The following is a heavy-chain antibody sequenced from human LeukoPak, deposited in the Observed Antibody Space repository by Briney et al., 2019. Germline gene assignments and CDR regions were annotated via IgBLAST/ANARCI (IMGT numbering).Heavy chain of an antibody. Sequence: GGSLRLSCAASGFTFSSYSMNWVRQAPGKGLEWVSSISSSSSYIYYADSVKGRFTISRDNAKNSLYLQMNSLRAEDTAVYYCAREGRDNSSPPYDFWGQGTLVTVSS. D-gene: IGHD6-13*01. CDR2: ISSSSSYI. J-gene: IGHJ4*02. V-gene: IGHV3-21*01. CDR1: GFTFSSYS. CDR3: AREGRDNSSPPYDF.